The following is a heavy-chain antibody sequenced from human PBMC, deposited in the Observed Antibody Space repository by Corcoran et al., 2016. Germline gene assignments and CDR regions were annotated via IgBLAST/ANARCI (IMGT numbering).Heavy chain of an antibody. CDR3: ARGLRGATTLMVY. CDR2: MNPNSGNT. Sequence: QVHLVQSGAEVKKPGASVTVTCKAYGSTITSYHITWLRQAPGHGLAWIGWMNPNSGNTGYAQKFQGRVTMTRNTSISTAYMEVSSLRSEATDVYYWARGLRGATTLMVYWGQGTLVTVSS. D-gene: IGHD1-26*01. J-gene: IGHJ4*02. V-gene: IGHV1-8*01. CDR1: GSTITSYH.